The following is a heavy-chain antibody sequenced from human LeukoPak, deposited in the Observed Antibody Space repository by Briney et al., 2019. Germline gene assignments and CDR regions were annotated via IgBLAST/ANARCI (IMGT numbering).Heavy chain of an antibody. CDR1: GYTFTSYD. CDR3: ASSRPSSIAAAGTVDY. Sequence: ASVKVSCKASGYTFTSYDINWVRQATGQGLEWMGWMNPNSGNTGYAQKFQGRVTMTRNTSISPAYMELSSLRSEDTAVYYCASSRPSSIAAAGTVDYWGQGTLVTVSS. D-gene: IGHD6-13*01. V-gene: IGHV1-8*01. CDR2: MNPNSGNT. J-gene: IGHJ4*02.